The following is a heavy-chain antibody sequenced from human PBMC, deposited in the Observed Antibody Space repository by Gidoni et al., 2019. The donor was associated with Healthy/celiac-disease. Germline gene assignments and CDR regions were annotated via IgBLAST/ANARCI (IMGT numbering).Heavy chain of an antibody. CDR1: GCSISSYY. D-gene: IGHD3-10*01. V-gene: IGHV4-59*01. Sequence: QVQLQESGPGLVKPSETLSLTCTVSGCSISSYYWSWIRQPPGKGLEWIGYIYYSGSTNYNPSLKSRVTISVDTAKNQFSLKLSSVTAADTAVYYCARAGQLLWFGELLLPDYWGQGTLVTVSS. CDR2: IYYSGST. CDR3: ARAGQLLWFGELLLPDY. J-gene: IGHJ4*02.